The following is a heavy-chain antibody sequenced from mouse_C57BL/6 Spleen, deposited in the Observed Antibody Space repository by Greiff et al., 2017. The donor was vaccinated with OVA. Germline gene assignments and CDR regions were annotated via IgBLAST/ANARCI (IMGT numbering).Heavy chain of an antibody. V-gene: IGHV2-9-1*01. D-gene: IGHD2-4*01. CDR3: ARGGFYYDDDALYAMDY. CDR1: GFSFTSYA. CDR2: IWTGGGS. J-gene: IGHJ4*01. Sequence: VMLVEPGPGLVAPSQCLSITCTVSGFSFTSYAISWVRQPPGKGLEWLGVIWTGGGSNYNSALKTRMSISTDNAKSQVFLQKNSLQTDDAARYYCARGGFYYDDDALYAMDYWGQGTPVTVSS.